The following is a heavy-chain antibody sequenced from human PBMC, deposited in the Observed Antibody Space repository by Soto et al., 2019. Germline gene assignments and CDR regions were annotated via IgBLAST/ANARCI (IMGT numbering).Heavy chain of an antibody. CDR3: ARDPGVVPAAIYYYYGMDV. Sequence: ASVKVSCKASGYTFTSYSISWVRQAPGQGLEWMGWISAYNGNTNYAQKLQGRVTMTTDTSTSTAYMELRSLRSGDTAVYYCARDPGVVPAAIYYYYGMDVWGQGTTVTVSS. CDR2: ISAYNGNT. J-gene: IGHJ6*02. D-gene: IGHD2-2*02. V-gene: IGHV1-18*01. CDR1: GYTFTSYS.